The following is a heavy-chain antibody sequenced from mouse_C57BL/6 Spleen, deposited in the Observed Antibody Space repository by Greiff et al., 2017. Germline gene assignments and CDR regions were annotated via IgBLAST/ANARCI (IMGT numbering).Heavy chain of an antibody. CDR1: GYTFTSYW. CDR3: ARYGSSYVNY. CDR2: IHPNSGST. D-gene: IGHD1-1*01. J-gene: IGHJ2*01. V-gene: IGHV1-64*01. Sequence: QVQLQQPGAELVKPGASVKLSCKASGYTFTSYWMHWVKQRPGQGLEWIGMIHPNSGSTNYNEKFKSKATLTVDKSSSPAYLQLSSLTSEDSAVYYCARYGSSYVNYWGQGTTLTVSS.